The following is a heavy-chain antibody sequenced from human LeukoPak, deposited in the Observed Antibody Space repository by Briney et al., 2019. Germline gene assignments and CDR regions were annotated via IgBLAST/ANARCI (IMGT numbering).Heavy chain of an antibody. CDR3: ARDHYTGNRFALLFDY. D-gene: IGHD3-3*01. CDR1: GFTFSSYS. J-gene: IGHJ4*02. V-gene: IGHV3-23*01. Sequence: PGGSLRLSCAASGFTFSSYSMTWVRQAPGKGLEWVSVTSGSGSGSYYADSVKGRFTISRDNSKNTLYLQMNSLRAEDTAIYDCARDHYTGNRFALLFDYWGQGTLVTVSS. CDR2: TSGSGSGS.